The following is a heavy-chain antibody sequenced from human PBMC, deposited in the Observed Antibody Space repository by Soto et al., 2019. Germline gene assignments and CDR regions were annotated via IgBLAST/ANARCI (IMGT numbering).Heavy chain of an antibody. J-gene: IGHJ6*02. D-gene: IGHD2-2*01. CDR1: GYSFTSYW. Sequence: GESLKISCKGSGYSFTSYWIGWVRQMPGKGLEWMGIIYPGDSDTRYSPSFQGQVTISADKSIITAYLQWSSLKASDTAMYYCARHSLGYCSSTSCLYYYYGMDVWGQGTTVTVSS. V-gene: IGHV5-51*01. CDR2: IYPGDSDT. CDR3: ARHSLGYCSSTSCLYYYYGMDV.